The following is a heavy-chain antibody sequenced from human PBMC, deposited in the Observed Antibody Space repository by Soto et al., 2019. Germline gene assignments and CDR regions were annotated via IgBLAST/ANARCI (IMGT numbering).Heavy chain of an antibody. D-gene: IGHD3-9*01. V-gene: IGHV3-48*02. CDR3: ATEDYDILTGYYKAFDY. J-gene: IGHJ4*02. CDR1: GFTFSTYT. Sequence: SLRLSCAASGFTFSTYTMNWVRQAPGKGLEWVSYISSSSSTIYYADSVKGRFTISRDNAKNSLYLQMHSLRDEDTAVYYCATEDYDILTGYYKAFDYWGQGTLVTVSS. CDR2: ISSSSSTI.